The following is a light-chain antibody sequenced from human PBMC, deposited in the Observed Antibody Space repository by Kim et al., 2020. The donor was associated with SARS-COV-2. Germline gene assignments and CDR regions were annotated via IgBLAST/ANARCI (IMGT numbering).Light chain of an antibody. Sequence: LTQPPSVSVAPGKTARITCGGNNIETKSVHWNQQKPGQAPVLVIYYDSDRPSGIPERFSGSNSGNTATLTISRVEAGDEADYYCQVWDSSSDHRVFG. V-gene: IGLV3-21*04. CDR3: QVWDSSSDHRV. J-gene: IGLJ3*02. CDR2: YDS. CDR1: NIETKS.